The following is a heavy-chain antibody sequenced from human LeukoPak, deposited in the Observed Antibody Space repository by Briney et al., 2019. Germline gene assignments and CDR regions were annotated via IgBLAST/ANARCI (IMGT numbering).Heavy chain of an antibody. CDR1: GYTFSGYY. D-gene: IGHD3-10*01. Sequence: GASVKVSCKASGYTFSGYYMHWVRQAPGQGLEWVGRINGNSGGTNYAQKFQGRVTMTRETSISTAYMELRRLRSDDTAVYYCARDVYGSNWFDPWGQGTLVTVSS. J-gene: IGHJ5*02. CDR2: INGNSGGT. CDR3: ARDVYGSNWFDP. V-gene: IGHV1-2*06.